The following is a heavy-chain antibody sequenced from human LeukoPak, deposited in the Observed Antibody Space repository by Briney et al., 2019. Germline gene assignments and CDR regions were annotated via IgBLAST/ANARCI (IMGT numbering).Heavy chain of an antibody. V-gene: IGHV3-23*01. CDR2: ISGSGGST. Sequence: GGSLGLFCAASGFTFSSYAMSWVRPAPGKGLEWVSAISGSGGSTYYADSVKGRFTIYRDNSKNTLYLQMNSLRAEDTAVYYCAKGAQQLVLNWFDPWGQRTLVTVSS. CDR1: GFTFSSYA. D-gene: IGHD6-13*01. J-gene: IGHJ5*02. CDR3: AKGAQQLVLNWFDP.